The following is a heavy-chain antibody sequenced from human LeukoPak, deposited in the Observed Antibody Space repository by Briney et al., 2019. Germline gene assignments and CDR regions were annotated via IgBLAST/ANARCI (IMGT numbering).Heavy chain of an antibody. J-gene: IGHJ4*02. CDR2: ISWNSGSI. CDR1: GFTFDDYA. Sequence: GGSLRLSCAASGFTFDDYAMHWVRQAPGKGLEWVSGISWNSGSIGYADSVKGRFTISRDNAKNSLYLQMNSLRAEDTAVYYCARVVWPIDDWGQGILVTVSS. V-gene: IGHV3-9*01. CDR3: ARVVWPIDD. D-gene: IGHD3-16*01.